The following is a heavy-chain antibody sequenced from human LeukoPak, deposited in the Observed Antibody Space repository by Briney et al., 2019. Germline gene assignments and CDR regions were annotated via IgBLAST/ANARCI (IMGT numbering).Heavy chain of an antibody. V-gene: IGHV4-30-2*01. CDR1: GGSLSSGGYY. CDR3: ASIPVRGDITGY. D-gene: IGHD3-10*01. J-gene: IGHJ4*02. CDR2: IYHSGST. Sequence: SETLSLTCTLSGGSLSSGGYYWSWIRQPPGKGLEWIGYIYHSGSTYYNPSLKSRVTISVDRSKNQFSLKLSSVTAADTAVYYCASIPVRGDITGYWGQGALVTVSS.